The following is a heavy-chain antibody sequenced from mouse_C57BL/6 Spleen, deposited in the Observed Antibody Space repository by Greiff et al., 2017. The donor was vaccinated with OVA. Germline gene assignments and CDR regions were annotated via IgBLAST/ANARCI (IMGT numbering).Heavy chain of an antibody. CDR3: ARRGEPGTGFAY. V-gene: IGHV1-80*01. D-gene: IGHD4-1*01. CDR1: GYAFSSYW. J-gene: IGHJ3*01. CDR2: IYPGDGDT. Sequence: VQLQQSGAELVQPGASVKISCKASGYAFSSYWMNWVKQRPGKGLEWIGQIYPGDGDTNYNGKFKGKATLTADKSSSTAYMQLSSLTSEDSAVYFCARRGEPGTGFAYWGQGTLVTVSA.